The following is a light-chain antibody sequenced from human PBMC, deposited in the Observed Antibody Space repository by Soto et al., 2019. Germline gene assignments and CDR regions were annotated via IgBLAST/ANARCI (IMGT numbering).Light chain of an antibody. Sequence: IVLTQSPVTLALSPGESAVVSCRASQSVSTSLDWYKHKPGQAPRLFIYDASKRAPGIPARFTGSGSGPAFTFTISSLEPEDIAVYYCEVRNVWTSFDHGNKVEIK. CDR1: QSVSTS. V-gene: IGKV3-11*01. J-gene: IGKJ1*01. CDR3: EVRNVWTS. CDR2: DAS.